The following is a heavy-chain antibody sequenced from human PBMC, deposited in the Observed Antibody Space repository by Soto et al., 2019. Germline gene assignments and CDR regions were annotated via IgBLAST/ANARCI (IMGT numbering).Heavy chain of an antibody. D-gene: IGHD6-13*01. V-gene: IGHV3-30-3*01. J-gene: IGHJ4*02. Sequence: GGSLRLSCAASGFTFSSYAMHWVRQAPGKGLEWVAVISYDGSNKYYADSVKGRFTISRDNSKNTLYLQMNSLRAEDTAVYYCARAPSIAAAGSDDYWGQGTLVTVSS. CDR3: ARAPSIAAAGSDDY. CDR2: ISYDGSNK. CDR1: GFTFSSYA.